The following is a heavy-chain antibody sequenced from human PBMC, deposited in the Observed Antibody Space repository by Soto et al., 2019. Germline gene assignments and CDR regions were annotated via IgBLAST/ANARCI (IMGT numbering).Heavy chain of an antibody. D-gene: IGHD3-10*01. CDR2: ISSSGSTI. V-gene: IGHV3-11*01. J-gene: IGHJ5*02. CDR3: ARDPSMVRGVIITAPNWFDP. Sequence: GGSLRLSCAASGFTFSDYYMSWIRQAPGKGLEWVSYISSSGSTIYYADSVKGRFTISRDNAKNSLYLQMNSLRAEDTAVYYCARDPSMVRGVIITAPNWFDPWGPGTLVTVSS. CDR1: GFTFSDYY.